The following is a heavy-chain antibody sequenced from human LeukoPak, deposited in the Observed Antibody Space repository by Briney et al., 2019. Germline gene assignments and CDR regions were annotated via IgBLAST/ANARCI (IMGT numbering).Heavy chain of an antibody. Sequence: SETLSLTCTVSGGSTSSYYWSWIRQPAGKGLEWIGRIYTSGSTNYNPSLKSRVTMSVDTSKNQFSLKLSSVTAADTAVYYCARSGRWELLNWFDPWGQGTLVTVSS. CDR2: IYTSGST. CDR3: ARSGRWELLNWFDP. CDR1: GGSTSSYY. D-gene: IGHD1-26*01. V-gene: IGHV4-4*07. J-gene: IGHJ5*02.